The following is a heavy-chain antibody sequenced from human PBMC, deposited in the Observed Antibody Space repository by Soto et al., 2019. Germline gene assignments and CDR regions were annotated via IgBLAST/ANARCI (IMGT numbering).Heavy chain of an antibody. CDR1: GGTFSSYA. D-gene: IGHD3-22*01. J-gene: IGHJ3*02. CDR2: IIPIFGTA. V-gene: IGHV1-69*06. CDR3: ATSWSSGYYFVEDAFDI. Sequence: QVQLVQSGAEVKKPGSSVKVSCKASGGTFSSYAISWVRQAPGQGLEWMGGIIPIFGTANYAQKFQGRVTITADKSTSTAYMELSSLRSEDTAVYYCATSWSSGYYFVEDAFDIWGQGTMVTVSS.